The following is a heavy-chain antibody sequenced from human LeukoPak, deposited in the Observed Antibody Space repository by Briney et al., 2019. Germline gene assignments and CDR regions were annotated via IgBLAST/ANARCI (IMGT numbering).Heavy chain of an antibody. J-gene: IGHJ4*02. CDR2: ISGSGGNT. CDR1: GFTFSSYA. V-gene: IGHV3-23*01. D-gene: IGHD3-22*01. CDR3: ARRSFSSGYQFDY. Sequence: PGGSLRLSCAASGFTFSSYAMSWVRQAPGKGLEWVSTISGSGGNTYYADSVKGRFTISRDNSKNTLYLQMNSLRAEDTAVYYCARRSFSSGYQFDYWGQGTLVTVSS.